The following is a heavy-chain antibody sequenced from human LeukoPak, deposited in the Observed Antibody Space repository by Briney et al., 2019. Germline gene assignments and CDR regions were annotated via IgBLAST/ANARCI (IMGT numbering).Heavy chain of an antibody. CDR2: IRSKAYGGTT. Sequence: GGSLRLSCAASGFTFSSYSMNWVRQAPGKGLEWVGFIRSKAYGGTTEYAASVKGRFTISRDDSKSIAYLQMNSLKTEDTAVYYCTREMGIAARPNRGGYFDYWGQGTLVTVSS. J-gene: IGHJ4*02. V-gene: IGHV3-49*04. CDR1: GFTFSSYS. CDR3: TREMGIAARPNRGGYFDY. D-gene: IGHD6-6*01.